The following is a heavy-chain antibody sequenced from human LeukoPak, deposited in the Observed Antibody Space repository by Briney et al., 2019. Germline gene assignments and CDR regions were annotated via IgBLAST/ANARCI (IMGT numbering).Heavy chain of an antibody. D-gene: IGHD3-9*01. J-gene: IGHJ3*02. CDR3: ARSLYYDILTGYIGPFDK. CDR1: GFTFSRYS. Sequence: PGGSLRLSCAASGFTFSRYSMNWVRQAPGKGLEWVSSISSSSSYIYYAASVKGRFTISRDNAKNSLYLQMNSLRAEDTAVYYCARSLYYDILTGYIGPFDKWGQGTMVTDSS. CDR2: ISSSSSYI. V-gene: IGHV3-21*01.